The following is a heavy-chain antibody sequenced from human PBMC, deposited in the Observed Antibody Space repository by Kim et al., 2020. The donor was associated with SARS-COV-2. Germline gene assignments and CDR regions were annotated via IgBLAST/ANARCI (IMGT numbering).Heavy chain of an antibody. J-gene: IGHJ5*02. D-gene: IGHD2-8*02. V-gene: IGHV4-59*08. CDR3: ARHRGTGFDP. Sequence: SPNYNPSLKSRVTISVDTSKNQFSLKLSFVTAADTALYYCARHRGTGFDPWGQGTLVTVSS. CDR2: SP.